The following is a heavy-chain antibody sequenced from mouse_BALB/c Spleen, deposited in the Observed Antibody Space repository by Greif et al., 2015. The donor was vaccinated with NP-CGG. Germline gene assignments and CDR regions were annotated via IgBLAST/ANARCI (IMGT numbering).Heavy chain of an antibody. J-gene: IGHJ3*01. D-gene: IGHD1-1*01. CDR1: GYTFTSYW. CDR3: ARSGGSSPFAY. V-gene: IGHV1-7*01. CDR2: INPSTGYT. Sequence: QVQLQQSGAELAKPGASVKMSCKASGYTFTSYWMHWVKQRPGQGLEWIGYINPSTGYTEYNQKFKDKATLTADKSSSTAYMQLSSLTSEDSAVYYCARSGGSSPFAYWGQGTLVTVSA.